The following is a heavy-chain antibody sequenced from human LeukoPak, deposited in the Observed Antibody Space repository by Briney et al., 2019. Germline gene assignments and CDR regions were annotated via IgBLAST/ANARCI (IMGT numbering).Heavy chain of an antibody. J-gene: IGHJ4*02. V-gene: IGHV4-4*07. CDR3: ASVGGSSSFDY. D-gene: IGHD1-26*01. CDR2: ITTSGST. CDR1: GASISNYC. Sequence: WETLSLTCTVTGASISNYCGSWIRQPAGKGLEWMGHITTSGSTDYNPSLKSRVTMSADTSRNQFSLRLTSVTAADTAVYYCASVGGSSSFDYWGQGTLVTVSS.